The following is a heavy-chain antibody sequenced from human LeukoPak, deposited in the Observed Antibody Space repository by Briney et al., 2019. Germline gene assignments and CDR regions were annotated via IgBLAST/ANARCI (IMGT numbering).Heavy chain of an antibody. CDR3: ARDPGYCSGGSCYDYYYYYMDV. J-gene: IGHJ6*03. V-gene: IGHV1-18*04. CDR1: GYTFTGYY. Sequence: ASVKVSCKASGYTFTGYYMHWVRQAPGQGLEWMGWISAYNGNTNYAQKLQGRVTMTTDTSTSTAYMELRSLRSDDTAVYYCARDPGYCSGGSCYDYYYYYMDVWGKGTTVTVSS. D-gene: IGHD2-15*01. CDR2: ISAYNGNT.